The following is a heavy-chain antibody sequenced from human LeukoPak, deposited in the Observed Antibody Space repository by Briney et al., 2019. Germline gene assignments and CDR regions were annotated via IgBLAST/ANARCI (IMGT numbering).Heavy chain of an antibody. Sequence: PGGSLRLSCAASGFTFSSYNMNWVRQAPGKGLEWVSYISSSSSTIYYADSVKGRFTISRDNAKNSLYLQMNSLRAEDTAVYYCARDGYSYGYEVIDYWGQGTLVTVSS. CDR1: GFTFSSYN. CDR2: ISSSSSTI. CDR3: ARDGYSYGYEVIDY. V-gene: IGHV3-48*01. J-gene: IGHJ4*02. D-gene: IGHD5-18*01.